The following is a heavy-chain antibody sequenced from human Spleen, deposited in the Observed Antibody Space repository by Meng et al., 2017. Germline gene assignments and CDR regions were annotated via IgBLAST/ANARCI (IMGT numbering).Heavy chain of an antibody. CDR1: GYTFTGYY. V-gene: IGHV1-2*02. Sequence: QGRRVQAGAGVKKPGASWKVSCKAAGYTFTGYYMHWVRQAPGQGLEWMGWINPNSGGTNYAQKFQGRVTMTGDTSISTAYMELSGLRSDDTAMYYCARDEDISAAGKLFGDYWGHGTLVTVSS. J-gene: IGHJ4*01. D-gene: IGHD6-13*01. CDR2: INPNSGGT. CDR3: ARDEDISAAGKLFGDY.